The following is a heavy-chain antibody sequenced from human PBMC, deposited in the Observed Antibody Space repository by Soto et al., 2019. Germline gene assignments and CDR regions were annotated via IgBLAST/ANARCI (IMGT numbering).Heavy chain of an antibody. CDR2: IRSKAYGGTT. CDR3: TSHPDDYDILTGDTQYGMDV. CDR1: GFTFGDYA. Sequence: PGGSLRLSCTASGFTFGDYAMSWFRQAPGKGLEWVGFIRSKAYGGTTEYAASVKGRFTISRDDSKSIAYLQMNSLKTEDTAVYYCTSHPDDYDILTGDTQYGMDVWGPGTTVTVSS. J-gene: IGHJ6*02. D-gene: IGHD3-9*01. V-gene: IGHV3-49*03.